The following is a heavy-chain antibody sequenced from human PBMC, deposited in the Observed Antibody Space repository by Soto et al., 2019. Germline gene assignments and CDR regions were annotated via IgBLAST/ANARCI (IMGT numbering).Heavy chain of an antibody. J-gene: IGHJ5*01. V-gene: IGHV6-1*01. CDR1: GDSVSSSSVT. D-gene: IGHD1-26*01. CDR2: TYYRSKWYN. Sequence: QTLSLTYDISGDSVSSSSVTWNLIRQSPSRGLEWLGRTYYRSKWYNDYAESVKSRITINPDTSKNQFSLHLNSVTPEDTAVYYCVRLIGNSWLDFWGQGTLVTVSS. CDR3: VRLIGNSWLDF.